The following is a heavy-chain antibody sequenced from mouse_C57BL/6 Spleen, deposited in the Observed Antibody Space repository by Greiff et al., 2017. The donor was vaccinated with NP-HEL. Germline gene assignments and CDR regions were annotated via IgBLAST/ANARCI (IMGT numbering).Heavy chain of an antibody. V-gene: IGHV5-17*01. J-gene: IGHJ3*01. CDR2: ISSGSSTI. CDR1: GFTFSDYG. Sequence: EVKLVESGGGLVKPGGSLKLSCAASGFTFSDYGMHWVRQAPEKGLEWVAYISSGSSTIYYADTVKGRFTISRDNAKNTLFLQMTSLRSEDTAMYYCARGGYGSQAWFAYWGQGTLVTVSA. D-gene: IGHD1-1*01. CDR3: ARGGYGSQAWFAY.